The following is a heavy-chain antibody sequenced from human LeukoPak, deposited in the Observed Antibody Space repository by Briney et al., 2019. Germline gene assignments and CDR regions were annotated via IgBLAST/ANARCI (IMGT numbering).Heavy chain of an antibody. CDR1: GFTVSSNY. CDR2: IYSGGST. D-gene: IGHD3-22*01. J-gene: IGHJ3*02. CDR3: ASLAGDGSGYYLDAFDI. V-gene: IGHV3-53*01. Sequence: PGGSLRLSCAASGFTVSSNYMSWVRQAPGKGLEWVSVIYSGGSTYYADSVKGRFTISRDNSKNTLYLQMTSLRAEATAVYYCASLAGDGSGYYLDAFDIWGQGTMVTVSS.